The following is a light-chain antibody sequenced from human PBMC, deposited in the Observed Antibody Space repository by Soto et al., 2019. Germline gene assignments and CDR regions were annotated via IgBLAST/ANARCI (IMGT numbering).Light chain of an antibody. Sequence: QSALTQPASVSGSPGQSITISCTGTISDIGNYNYVSWYQQHPGKAPKLMIYEVTYRPSGVSNRFSGSKSGNTASLTISGLQAEDEGDYYCCSYTSSSTRVFGGGTKLTVL. V-gene: IGLV2-14*01. CDR1: ISDIGNYNY. CDR2: EVT. CDR3: CSYTSSSTRV. J-gene: IGLJ2*01.